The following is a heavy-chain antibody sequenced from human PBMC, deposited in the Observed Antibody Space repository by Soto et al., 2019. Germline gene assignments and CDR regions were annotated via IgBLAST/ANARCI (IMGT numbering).Heavy chain of an antibody. J-gene: IGHJ6*02. CDR3: ARDSPILKFFTGSSYHSYGMDV. CDR1: GFAFSSYA. V-gene: IGHV3-48*03. Sequence: PGGSLRLSCAVSGFAFSSYALHWVRQAPGKGLEWVADICVGDNNIYYADSVKGRFTISRDNARNSLFLQMNSLRAEDTAVYYCARDSPILKFFTGSSYHSYGMDVWGQGTKVTVSS. D-gene: IGHD3-3*01. CDR2: ICVGDNNI.